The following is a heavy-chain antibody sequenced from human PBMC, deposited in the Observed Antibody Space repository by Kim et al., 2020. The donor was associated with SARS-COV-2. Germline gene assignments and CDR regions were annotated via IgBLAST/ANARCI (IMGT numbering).Heavy chain of an antibody. CDR3: TSGPYYYDSAAYYHDY. CDR2: IRSKGYGKST. CDR1: GFNFSDYA. J-gene: IGHJ4*02. Sequence: GGSLRLSCAASGFNFSDYAMSWFRQAPGKGLEWVAFIRSKGYGKSTEYAGSVQVRFTISRDEYKRNAEMQMNGLKTWDSSVYDCTSGPYYYDSAAYYHDYWGQGTRVT. D-gene: IGHD3-22*01. V-gene: IGHV3-49*03.